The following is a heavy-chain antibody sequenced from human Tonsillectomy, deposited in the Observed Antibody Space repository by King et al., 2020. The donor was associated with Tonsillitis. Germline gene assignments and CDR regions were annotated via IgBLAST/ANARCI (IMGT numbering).Heavy chain of an antibody. CDR2: IAPSGFYT. CDR3: ASARDTTMLKG. Sequence: VQLVESGAEVKKPGDSLRISCQDSGKSLSSEWINWVRQMPGKGLEWMGRIAPSGFYTNYSPSFQGHVIISVDKFISTAYLQWSSLKASDTAMYYCASARDTTMLKGWGQGTLVTVSS. J-gene: IGHJ4*02. V-gene: IGHV5-10-1*03. CDR1: GKSLSSEW. D-gene: IGHD5-18*01.